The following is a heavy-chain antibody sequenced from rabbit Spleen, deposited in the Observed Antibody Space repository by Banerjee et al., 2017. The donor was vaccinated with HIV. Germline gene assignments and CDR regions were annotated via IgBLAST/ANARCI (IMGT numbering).Heavy chain of an antibody. V-gene: IGHV1S45*01. Sequence: QEQLVESGGDLVQPEGSLTLTCTASGFSFSSSYYMCWVRQAPGKGLEWIACIYGGDGSSTAYANWAKGRFTISKTSSTTVTLQMTSLTAADTATYFCARDLDGVIGWNLGWWGPGTLVTVS. CDR3: ARDLDGVIGWNLGW. D-gene: IGHD1-1*01. J-gene: IGHJ4*01. CDR1: GFSFSSSYY. CDR2: IYGGDGSST.